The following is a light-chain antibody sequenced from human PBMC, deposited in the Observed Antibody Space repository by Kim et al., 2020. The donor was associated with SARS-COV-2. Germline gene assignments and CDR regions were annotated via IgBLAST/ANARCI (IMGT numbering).Light chain of an antibody. J-gene: IGLJ3*02. V-gene: IGLV3-21*04. Sequence: SYELTQPPSVSVAPGQTATITCGGNNIGSKSVHWYQQKPSQAPILVIYYGSDRPSGIPERFSGSNSGNTATLTITSVEAGAEAAYYCQVWDSRSDHPWV. CDR2: YGS. CDR1: NIGSKS. CDR3: QVWDSRSDHPWV.